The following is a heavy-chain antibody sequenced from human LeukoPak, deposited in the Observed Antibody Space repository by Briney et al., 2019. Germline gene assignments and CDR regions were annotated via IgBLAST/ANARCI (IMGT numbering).Heavy chain of an antibody. D-gene: IGHD3-10*01. CDR2: TWYYGSNK. CDR1: GSTFNA. CDR3: ARDLFGSGSCPDY. J-gene: IGHJ4*02. Sequence: PARSLRLTCAASGSTFNAIHWVRQAPGKGLEGVALTWYYGSNKYYSDSCKGRFTISRDNPNNLLYLNMHSLRADDTAVYSCARDLFGSGSCPDYWGQGNLVTASS. V-gene: IGHV3-33*01.